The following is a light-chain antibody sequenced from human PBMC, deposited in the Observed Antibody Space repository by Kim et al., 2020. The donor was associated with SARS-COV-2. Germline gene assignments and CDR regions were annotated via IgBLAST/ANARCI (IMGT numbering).Light chain of an antibody. CDR3: QQSYNTPPIT. J-gene: IGKJ5*01. Sequence: DIQMTQSPSSLSASVGDRVTITCRASQTIHIYLNWYQQKPGKAPKLLIESASTLQSGVPSRFSGSGSGTEFTLTISRVRPEDFATYYCQQSYNTPPITFGQGTRLEIK. V-gene: IGKV1-39*01. CDR2: SAS. CDR1: QTIHIY.